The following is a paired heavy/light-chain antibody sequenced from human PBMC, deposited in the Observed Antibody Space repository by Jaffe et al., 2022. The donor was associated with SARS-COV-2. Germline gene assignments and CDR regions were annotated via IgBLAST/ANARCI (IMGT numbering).Heavy chain of an antibody. CDR3: ARGPRITVTVVIIEIDS. D-gene: IGHD3-22*01. CDR2: ISYDGSNK. J-gene: IGHJ4*02. Sequence: QVQLVESGGGVVQPGRSLRLSCAASGFTFSGYAMHWVRQAPGKGLEWLAVISYDGSNKYYADSVKGRFSISRDNSKNTLYLQMNSLRADDTAVYYCARGPRITVTVVIIEIDSWGQGTLVTVSS. CDR1: GFTFSGYA. V-gene: IGHV3-30*04.
Light chain of an antibody. Sequence: SSELTQDPAVSVALGQTVRITCQGDSLGNYYATWYQQKPGQAPVLVIYGKNNRPSGIPDRFSGSSSGNTVSLTITGAQAEDEADYYCNSRDSSGNRLVFGGGTKLTVL. CDR2: GKN. J-gene: IGLJ3*02. CDR1: SLGNYY. V-gene: IGLV3-19*01. CDR3: NSRDSSGNRLV.